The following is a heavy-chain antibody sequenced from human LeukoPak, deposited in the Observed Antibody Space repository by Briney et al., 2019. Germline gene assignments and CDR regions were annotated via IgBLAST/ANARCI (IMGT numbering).Heavy chain of an antibody. V-gene: IGHV1-18*01. CDR2: ISAYNGNT. CDR1: GYTFTSYG. J-gene: IGHJ6*03. Sequence: GASVKVSCKASGYTFTSYGTSWVRQAPGQGLEWMGWISAYNGNTNYAQKLQGRVTMTTDTSTSTAYMELRSLRSEDTAVYYCRYSSSSDYYYYMDVWGKGTTVTVSS. D-gene: IGHD6-6*01. CDR3: RYSSSSDYYYYMDV.